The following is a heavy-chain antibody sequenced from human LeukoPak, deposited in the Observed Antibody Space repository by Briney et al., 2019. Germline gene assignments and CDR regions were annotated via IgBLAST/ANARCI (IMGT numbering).Heavy chain of an antibody. Sequence: GGSLRLSCAASGFTFSSYSMNWVRQAPGKGLEWVSPISSSSSYIYYADSVKGRFTISRDNAKNSLYLQMNSLRAEDTAVYYCARDSAGDAFDIWGQGTMVTVSS. V-gene: IGHV3-21*01. CDR2: ISSSSSYI. D-gene: IGHD6-13*01. J-gene: IGHJ3*02. CDR1: GFTFSSYS. CDR3: ARDSAGDAFDI.